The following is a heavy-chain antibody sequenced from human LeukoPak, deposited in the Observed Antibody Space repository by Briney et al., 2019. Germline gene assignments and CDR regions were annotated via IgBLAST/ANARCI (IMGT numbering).Heavy chain of an antibody. J-gene: IGHJ6*02. CDR3: AGLRYFDWLPRAYYYGMDV. D-gene: IGHD3-9*01. V-gene: IGHV4-61*02. CDR2: IYTSGST. CDR1: GGSISSGSYY. Sequence: SQTLSLTCTVSGGSISSGSYYWSCIRQPAGKGLEWIGRIYTSGSTNYNPSLKSRVTISVDTSKNQFSLKLSSVTAADTAVYYCAGLRYFDWLPRAYYYGMDVWGQGTTVTVSS.